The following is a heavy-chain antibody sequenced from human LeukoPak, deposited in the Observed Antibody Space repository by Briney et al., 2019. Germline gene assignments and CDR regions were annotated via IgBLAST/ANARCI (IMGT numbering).Heavy chain of an antibody. CDR2: LYSGGMT. D-gene: IGHD1-26*01. V-gene: IGHV3-53*01. CDR1: GFTVNNYY. Sequence: GGSLRLPCAASGFTVNNYYMTWVRHAPGKGLECVSILYSGGMTYYADSVKGRFTISTDTSKNTVNLQMNSLRAEDTARYYCARMFGGNYYGYYFDYWGQGSMLTVSS. CDR3: ARMFGGNYYGYYFDY. J-gene: IGHJ4*02.